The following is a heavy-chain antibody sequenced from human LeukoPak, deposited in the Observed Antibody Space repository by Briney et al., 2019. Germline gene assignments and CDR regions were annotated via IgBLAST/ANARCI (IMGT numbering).Heavy chain of an antibody. D-gene: IGHD6-13*01. J-gene: IGHJ5*02. CDR3: ARVPGIAAAGTGNWFDP. CDR1: GFTFSSYS. Sequence: GGSLRLSCAASGFTFSSYSMNWVRQAPGKGLEWVSSISSSSSYIYYADSVKGRFTISRDNAKNSLYLQMNSLRAEDTAVYYCARVPGIAAAGTGNWFDPWGQGTLVTVSS. CDR2: ISSSSSYI. V-gene: IGHV3-21*01.